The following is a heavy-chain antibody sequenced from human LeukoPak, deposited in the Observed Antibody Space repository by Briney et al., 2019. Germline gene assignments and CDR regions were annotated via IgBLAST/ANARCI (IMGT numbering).Heavy chain of an antibody. D-gene: IGHD5-18*01. CDR2: ISSSSSI. CDR1: GFTFSSYS. V-gene: IGHV3-21*01. CDR3: ARGEYSYGYEDAFDI. J-gene: IGHJ3*02. Sequence: GGSLRLSCAASGFTFSSYSMNWVRQAPGKGLEWVSSISSSSSIYYADSVKGRFTISRDNAKNSLCLQMNSLRAEDTAVYYCARGEYSYGYEDAFDIWGQGTMVTVSS.